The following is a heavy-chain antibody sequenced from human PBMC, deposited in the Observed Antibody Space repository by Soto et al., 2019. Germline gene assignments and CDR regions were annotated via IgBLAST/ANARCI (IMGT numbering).Heavy chain of an antibody. J-gene: IGHJ4*02. CDR1: GFTFSSYG. V-gene: IGHV3-33*01. Sequence: QVQLVESGGGVVQPGRSLRLSCAASGFTFSSYGMHWVRQAPGKGLEWVAVIWNDGSNKYYADSVKGRFTISRDNFKNTLYLKMNSLRAEDTAVYYCARWVIAAGDYWGQGTLVTVSS. CDR3: ARWVIAAGDY. CDR2: IWNDGSNK. D-gene: IGHD6-13*01.